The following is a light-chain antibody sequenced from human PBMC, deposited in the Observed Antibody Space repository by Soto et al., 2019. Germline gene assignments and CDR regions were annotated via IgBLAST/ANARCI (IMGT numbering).Light chain of an antibody. CDR1: QSLTSSY. V-gene: IGKV3-20*01. J-gene: IGKJ2*01. CDR3: QRYDSTPYT. CDR2: GAS. Sequence: EIVLTQSPGTLSLSPGERATLSCRASQSLTSSYFAWYQQKPGQTPTLLIYGASSRATGIPDRFSGSGSGTDFTLTISRLEPEDSAVYYCQRYDSTPYTFGQGTKLEI.